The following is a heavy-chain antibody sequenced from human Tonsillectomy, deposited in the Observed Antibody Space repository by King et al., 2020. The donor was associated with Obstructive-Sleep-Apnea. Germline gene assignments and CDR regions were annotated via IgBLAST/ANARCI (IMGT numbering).Heavy chain of an antibody. J-gene: IGHJ4*02. CDR3: AGDERHYYGSGAYYFDY. CDR1: GGSISSSSYY. V-gene: IGHV4-39*07. D-gene: IGHD3-10*01. CDR2: IYYSGST. Sequence: LQLQESGPGLVKPSETLSLTCTVSGGSISSSSYYWGWIRQPPGKGLEWIGSIYYSGSTYYNPPLKSRVTVSVDTSKNQFSLKLSSVTAADTAVYYCAGDERHYYGSGAYYFDYWGQGTLVTVSS.